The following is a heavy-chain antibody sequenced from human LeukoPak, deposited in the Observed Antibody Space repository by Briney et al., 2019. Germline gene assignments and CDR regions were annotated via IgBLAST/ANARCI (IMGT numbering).Heavy chain of an antibody. D-gene: IGHD3-10*01. CDR3: AKDQAGTWGLDY. J-gene: IGHJ4*02. CDR2: VRPDGSSN. Sequence: GGSLRLSCAASGFTLSNFGMHWVRQAPGKGLEWVAFVRPDGSSNYYADSVKGRFTISRDISKNTLYLQMNSLRAEDTAFYYCAKDQAGTWGLDYWGQGILVTVSS. V-gene: IGHV3-30*02. CDR1: GFTLSNFG.